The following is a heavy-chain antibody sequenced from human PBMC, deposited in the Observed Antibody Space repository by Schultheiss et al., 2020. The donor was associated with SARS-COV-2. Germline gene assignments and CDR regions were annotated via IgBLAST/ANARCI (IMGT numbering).Heavy chain of an antibody. CDR2: IIPIFGTA. Sequence: SVKVSCKASGYTFTGYYMHWVRQAPGQGLEWMGGIIPIFGTANYAQKFQGRVTITADESTSTAYMELSSLRSEDTAVYYCALPVSIVGATPAFDYWGQGTLVTVSS. CDR1: GYTFTGYY. J-gene: IGHJ4*02. CDR3: ALPVSIVGATPAFDY. D-gene: IGHD1-26*01. V-gene: IGHV1-69*13.